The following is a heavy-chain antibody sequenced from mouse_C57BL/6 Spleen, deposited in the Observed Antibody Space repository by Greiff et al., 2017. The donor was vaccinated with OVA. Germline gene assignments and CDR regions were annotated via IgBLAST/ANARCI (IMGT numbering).Heavy chain of an antibody. CDR1: GYTFTDYE. CDR2: IDPETGGT. J-gene: IGHJ2*01. V-gene: IGHV1-15*01. CDR3: TRKGGVLYYFDY. Sequence: VQLQQSGAELVRPGASVTLSCKASGYTFTDYEMHWVKQTPVHGLEWIGAIDPETGGTAYNQKFKGKAILTADKSSSTAYMELRSLTSEDSAVYYCTRKGGVLYYFDYWGQGTTLTVSS.